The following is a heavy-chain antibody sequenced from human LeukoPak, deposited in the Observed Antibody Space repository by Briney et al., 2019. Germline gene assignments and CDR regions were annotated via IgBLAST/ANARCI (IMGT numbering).Heavy chain of an antibody. CDR1: GGSISSGDYY. Sequence: SETLSLTCTVSGGSISSGDYYWSWIRQPAGKGLEWIGRIYTSGSTNYNPSLKSRVTMSVDTSKNQFSLKLSSVTAADTAVYYCARDYCGGDCYSRGNRPRGAFDIWGQGTMVTVSS. CDR2: IYTSGST. D-gene: IGHD2-21*02. V-gene: IGHV4-61*02. J-gene: IGHJ3*02. CDR3: ARDYCGGDCYSRGNRPRGAFDI.